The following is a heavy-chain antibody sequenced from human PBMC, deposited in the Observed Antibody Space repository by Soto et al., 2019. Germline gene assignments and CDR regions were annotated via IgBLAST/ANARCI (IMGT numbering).Heavy chain of an antibody. J-gene: IGHJ4*02. V-gene: IGHV4-4*09. CDR3: ASTSRAADGTGLDS. CDR1: PGSINDYF. D-gene: IGHD6-25*01. CDR2: VYSRGSA. Sequence: ETLSRTSNVFPGSINDYFWSWIRLTTGMRLEWIGFVYSRGSAMSNPSFESRVIISLETSKNQFSLTLTSLTAADSAVYYCASTSRAADGTGLDSWGQGALVTVS.